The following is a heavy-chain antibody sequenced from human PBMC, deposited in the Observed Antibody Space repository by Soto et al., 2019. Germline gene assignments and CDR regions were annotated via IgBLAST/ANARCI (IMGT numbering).Heavy chain of an antibody. Sequence: QVQLVQSGAEVKKPGATVKVSCKASGYTFTSYYMHWVRQAPGQGLEWMGIINPSGGSTSYAQKFQGRFTMTWDTSTSTVYMELSSLRSEDTAVYYCARVGVARLGFDPWGQGTLVTVSS. CDR3: ARVGVARLGFDP. CDR2: INPSGGST. V-gene: IGHV1-46*01. J-gene: IGHJ5*02. CDR1: GYTFTSYY. D-gene: IGHD3-3*01.